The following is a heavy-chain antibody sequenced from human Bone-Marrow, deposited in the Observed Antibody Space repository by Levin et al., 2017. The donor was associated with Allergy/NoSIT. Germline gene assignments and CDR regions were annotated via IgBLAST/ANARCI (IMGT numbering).Heavy chain of an antibody. CDR1: GFTVSSNY. CDR2: IYSNGRT. CDR3: ARDGPRASYYYYGMDV. V-gene: IGHV3-66*01. J-gene: IGHJ6*02. Sequence: GGSLRLSCAASGFTVSSNYMSWVRQAPGKGLEWVSVIYSNGRTYYADSVKGRFTISRDNSKNTLYLQMNSLRAEDTAVYDCARDGPRASYYYYGMDVWGQGTTVTVSS.